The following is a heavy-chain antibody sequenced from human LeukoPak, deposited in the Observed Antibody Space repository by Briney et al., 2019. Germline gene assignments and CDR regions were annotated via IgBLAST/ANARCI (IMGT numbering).Heavy chain of an antibody. J-gene: IGHJ4*02. CDR1: GGSISSYC. CDR3: ARVSGIREVVSDFDY. V-gene: IGHV4-59*01. CDR2: ICYSGST. Sequence: SETLSLTCTVSGGSISSYCWSWIRQPPGKGLEWIGYICYSGSTSYNPSLKSRVTISVDTSKNQFSLKLTSVTAADTAVYYCARVSGIREVVSDFDYWGQGTLVTVSS. D-gene: IGHD3-22*01.